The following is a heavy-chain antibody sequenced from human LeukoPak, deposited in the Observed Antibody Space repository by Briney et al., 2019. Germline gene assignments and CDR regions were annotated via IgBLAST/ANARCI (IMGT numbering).Heavy chain of an antibody. Sequence: SETLSLTCIVSGGSINNYYWSWIRQPPGKGLEWIGEVSFSGSTNYNPSLTSRVTISADTSKNQFSLKLSSVTAADTAVYYCARRNHYFYYMDVWGKGTTVTVSS. CDR2: VSFSGST. CDR1: GGSINNYY. CDR3: ARRNHYFYYMDV. J-gene: IGHJ6*03. V-gene: IGHV4-59*08.